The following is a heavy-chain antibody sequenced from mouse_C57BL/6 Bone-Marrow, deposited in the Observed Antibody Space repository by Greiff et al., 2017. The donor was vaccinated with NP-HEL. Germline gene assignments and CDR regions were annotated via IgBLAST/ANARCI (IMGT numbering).Heavy chain of an antibody. CDR2: ISRGSSTI. CDR3: AISSYGFAY. D-gene: IGHD1-1*01. CDR1: GFTFSDYG. J-gene: IGHJ3*01. Sequence: DVQLQESGGGLVKPGGSLKLSCAASGFTFSDYGMHWVRQAPGKGLEWVAYISRGSSTIYYADTVKGRFTFSRDNAKNTLFLQMTGLRSEDTARYYCAISSYGFAYWGQGTLVTVSA. V-gene: IGHV5-17*01.